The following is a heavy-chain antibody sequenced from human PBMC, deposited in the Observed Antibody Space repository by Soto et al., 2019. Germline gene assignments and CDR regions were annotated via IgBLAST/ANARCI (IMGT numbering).Heavy chain of an antibody. J-gene: IGHJ6*02. CDR2: ISYDGSNK. V-gene: IGHV3-30*18. CDR1: GFTFSSYG. D-gene: IGHD3-10*01. Sequence: QVQLVESGGGVVQPGRSLRLSCAASGFTFSSYGMHWVRQAPGKGLEWVAVISYDGSNKYYADSVKGRFTISRDNSKNTLYLQMNRLRAEDTAVYYCAKGGITMVRGVIITTYYGMDVWGQGTTVTVSS. CDR3: AKGGITMVRGVIITTYYGMDV.